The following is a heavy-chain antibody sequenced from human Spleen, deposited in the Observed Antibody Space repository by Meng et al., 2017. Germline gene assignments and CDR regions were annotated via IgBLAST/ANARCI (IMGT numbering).Heavy chain of an antibody. Sequence: GESLKISCAASGFTFSSSWMHWVCQAPEKGLEWVADIKCDGSEKYYVDSVKGRFTISRDNAKNSLYLQMDSLSTEDLALYYCARDRCSGGSCSIDYWGQGTLVTVSS. CDR2: IKCDGSEK. CDR1: GFTFSSSW. CDR3: ARDRCSGGSCSIDY. J-gene: IGHJ4*02. V-gene: IGHV3-52*01. D-gene: IGHD2-15*01.